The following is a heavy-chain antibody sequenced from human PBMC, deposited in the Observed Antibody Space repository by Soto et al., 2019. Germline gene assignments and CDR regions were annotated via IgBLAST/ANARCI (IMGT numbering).Heavy chain of an antibody. V-gene: IGHV3-30-3*01. J-gene: IGHJ6*02. CDR1: GFTFSSYA. CDR3: ARGNDFWSDNTNYGMDV. D-gene: IGHD3-3*01. Sequence: GGSLRLSCAASGFTFSSYAMHWVRQAPGKGLEWVAVISYDGSNKYYADSVKGRFTISRDNSKNTLYLQMNSLRAEDTAVYYCARGNDFWSDNTNYGMDVWGQGTTVPVSS. CDR2: ISYDGSNK.